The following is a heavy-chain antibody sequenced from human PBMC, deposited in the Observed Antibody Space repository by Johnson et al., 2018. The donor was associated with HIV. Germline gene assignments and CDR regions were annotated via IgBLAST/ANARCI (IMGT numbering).Heavy chain of an antibody. V-gene: IGHV3-30*19. CDR2: ISYDGSNK. CDR3: ARVGPGHAFDI. J-gene: IGHJ3*02. Sequence: QVQLLESGGGVVQPGRSLRLSCAASGFTFSSNNMSWVRQAPGKGLEWVAVISYDGSNKYYADSVKGRFTISRDNSKNTLYLQMNSLRAEDTALYYCARVGPGHAFDIWGQGTMVTVSS. CDR1: GFTFSSNN.